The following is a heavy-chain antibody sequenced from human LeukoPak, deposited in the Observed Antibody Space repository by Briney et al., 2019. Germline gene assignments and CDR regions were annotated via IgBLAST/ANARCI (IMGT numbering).Heavy chain of an antibody. Sequence: SETLSLTCTVSGGSISSGGYYWSWIRQHPGKGLEWIGYIYYSGSTYYNPSLKSRVTISVDTSKNQFSLKLSSVTAADTAVYYCARGSNPYYYGSGSYPLGYWGQGTLVTVSP. D-gene: IGHD3-10*01. CDR2: IYYSGST. J-gene: IGHJ4*02. CDR3: ARGSNPYYYGSGSYPLGY. V-gene: IGHV4-31*03. CDR1: GGSISSGGYY.